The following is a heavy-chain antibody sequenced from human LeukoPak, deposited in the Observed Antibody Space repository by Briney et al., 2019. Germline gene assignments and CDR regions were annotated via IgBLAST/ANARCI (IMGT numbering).Heavy chain of an antibody. D-gene: IGHD3-10*02. CDR2: ISYDGSNK. Sequence: GGSLRLSCAASGFTFSSYAMHWVRQAPGKGLEWVAVISYDGSNKYYADSVKGRFTISRDNSKNTLYLQMNSLRAEDTAVYYCAELGITMIGGVWGKGTTVAISS. V-gene: IGHV3-30*04. CDR1: GFTFSSYA. J-gene: IGHJ6*04. CDR3: AELGITMIGGV.